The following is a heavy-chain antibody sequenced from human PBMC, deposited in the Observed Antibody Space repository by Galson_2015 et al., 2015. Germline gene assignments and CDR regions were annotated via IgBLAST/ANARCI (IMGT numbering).Heavy chain of an antibody. CDR1: GGSISSSSYY. V-gene: IGHV4-39*01. J-gene: IGHJ5*02. CDR3: ARTGDIVVVVAANWFDP. Sequence: LSLTCTVSGGSISSSSYYWGWIRQPPGKGLEWIGSIYYSGSTYYNPSLKSRVTISVDTSKNQFSLKLSSVTAADTAVYYCARTGDIVVVVAANWFDPWGQGTLVTVSS. D-gene: IGHD2-15*01. CDR2: IYYSGST.